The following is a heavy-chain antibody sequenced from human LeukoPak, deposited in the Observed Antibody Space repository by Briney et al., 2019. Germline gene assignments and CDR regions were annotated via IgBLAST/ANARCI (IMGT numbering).Heavy chain of an antibody. CDR2: IYYSGST. Sequence: PSETLSLTCTVSGGSISGYFWTWIRQPPGKGLEWIGYIYYSGSTNYNPSLRSRVTISVDKSKNQFSLKLSSVTAADTAVYYCARDRDGIAAAGFDYWGQGTLVTVSS. J-gene: IGHJ4*02. CDR3: ARDRDGIAAAGFDY. D-gene: IGHD6-13*01. V-gene: IGHV4-59*12. CDR1: GGSISGYF.